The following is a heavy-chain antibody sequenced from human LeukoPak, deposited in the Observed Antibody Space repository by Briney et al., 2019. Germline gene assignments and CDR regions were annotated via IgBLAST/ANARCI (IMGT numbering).Heavy chain of an antibody. Sequence: GGSLRLSCAVSGFTVSCNFMSWVRQAPGKGLEWVSIIYSGGTTYYADSVKGRFSISRDNSKNTLFLQMNSLRAEDTALYYCASGPYSSSSYDYWGQGTLVTVSS. D-gene: IGHD3-22*01. V-gene: IGHV3-66*01. CDR2: IYSGGTT. CDR1: GFTVSCNF. CDR3: ASGPYSSSSYDY. J-gene: IGHJ4*02.